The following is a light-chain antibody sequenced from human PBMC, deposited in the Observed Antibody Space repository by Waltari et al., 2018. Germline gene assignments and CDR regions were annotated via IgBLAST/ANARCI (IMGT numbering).Light chain of an antibody. V-gene: IGLV1-44*01. J-gene: IGLJ1*01. CDR1: SSNIGSNP. Sequence: QSVLTQPPSASGAPGQRVTISCSGSSSNIGSNPVNWYQQLPGTAPKLLIYSNNQRPSGVPDRFSASKSGTSESLAISGPQSEDEADYYCATWDNRLNGYVFGTGTKVSVL. CDR3: ATWDNRLNGYV. CDR2: SNN.